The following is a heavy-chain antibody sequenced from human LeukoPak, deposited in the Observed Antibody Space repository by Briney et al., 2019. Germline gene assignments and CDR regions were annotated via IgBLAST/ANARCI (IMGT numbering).Heavy chain of an antibody. CDR3: AGSGYSYGSDYYYYGMDV. CDR1: GYTFTSYG. CDR2: ISAYNGNT. V-gene: IGHV1-18*01. Sequence: ASVKVSCKASGYTFTSYGISWVRQAPGQGLEWMGWISAYNGNTNYAQKLQGRVTMTTDTSTSTAYMELRSLRSDDTAVYYCAGSGYSYGSDYYYYGMDVWGQGTTVTVSS. D-gene: IGHD5-18*01. J-gene: IGHJ6*02.